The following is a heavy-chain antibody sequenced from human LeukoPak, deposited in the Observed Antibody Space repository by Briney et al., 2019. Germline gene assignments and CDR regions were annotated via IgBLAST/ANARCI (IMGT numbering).Heavy chain of an antibody. J-gene: IGHJ6*03. CDR1: GGSISSYY. CDR3: ATRGYCSGGSCYSGYYYYMDV. D-gene: IGHD2-15*01. Sequence: SETLSLTCTVSGGSISSYYWGWIRQPAGKGLEWIGRIYTSGSTNYNPSLKSRVTMSVDTSKNQFSLKLSSVTAADTAVYYCATRGYCSGGSCYSGYYYYMDVWGKGTTVTVSS. CDR2: IYTSGST. V-gene: IGHV4-4*07.